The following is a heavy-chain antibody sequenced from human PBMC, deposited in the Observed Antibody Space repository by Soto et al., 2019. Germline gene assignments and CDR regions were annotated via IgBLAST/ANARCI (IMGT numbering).Heavy chain of an antibody. CDR1: GGSISSGSYY. CDR2: IYYSGTT. Sequence: QVQLQESGPGLVKPSQTLSLTCTVSGGSISSGSYYWSWIRHHPGKGLEWIGNIYYSGTTYYNPSLKSRLTIAVDTSKNQFSLKLNSVTAADTAVYYCERGLVTMVRGVIAKINPWGQGNLVTVSS. J-gene: IGHJ5*02. D-gene: IGHD3-10*01. CDR3: ERGLVTMVRGVIAKINP. V-gene: IGHV4-31*03.